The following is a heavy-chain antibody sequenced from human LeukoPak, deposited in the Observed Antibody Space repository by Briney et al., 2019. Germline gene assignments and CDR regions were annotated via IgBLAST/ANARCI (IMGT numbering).Heavy chain of an antibody. D-gene: IGHD3-10*02. V-gene: IGHV3-48*03. CDR3: AELGITMIGGV. CDR1: GFLFSSFE. CDR2: ISSSGITI. Sequence: GGSLRLSCAASGFLFSSFEVNWVRQAPGKGLEWVSYISSSGITIYYADSVKGRFTISRDNAKNSLYLQMNSLRAEDTAVYYCAELGITMIGGVWGKGTTVTISS. J-gene: IGHJ6*04.